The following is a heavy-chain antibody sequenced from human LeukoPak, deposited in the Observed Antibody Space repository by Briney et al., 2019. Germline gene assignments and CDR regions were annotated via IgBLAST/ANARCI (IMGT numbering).Heavy chain of an antibody. Sequence: GVSLRLSCAASGFTFSSHDMHWVRQPTGKGLEWVSVIGTAGNIYYADSVKRLFTISRENAKNSLYLQMDNLRAGDTAVYYCARSKSYSSGLTDFDYWGKGTLVT. CDR3: ARSKSYSSGLTDFDY. CDR1: GFTFSSHD. D-gene: IGHD6-19*01. J-gene: IGHJ4*02. V-gene: IGHV3-13*01. CDR2: IGTAGNI.